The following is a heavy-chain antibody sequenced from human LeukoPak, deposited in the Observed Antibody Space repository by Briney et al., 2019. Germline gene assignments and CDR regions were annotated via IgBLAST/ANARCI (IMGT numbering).Heavy chain of an antibody. D-gene: IGHD5-18*01. CDR2: INPYDSDT. CDR1: GSSFTNYW. J-gene: IGHJ4*02. V-gene: IGHV5-51*01. Sequence: GESLKISCKGSGSSFTNYWIGWVRQLPGKGLEWMAIINPYDSDTRYSPSFQGQVTTSADKSISTAYLQWSSLKASDTAMYYCARLGVRGYSYGYFDYWGQGTLVSVSS. CDR3: ARLGVRGYSYGYFDY.